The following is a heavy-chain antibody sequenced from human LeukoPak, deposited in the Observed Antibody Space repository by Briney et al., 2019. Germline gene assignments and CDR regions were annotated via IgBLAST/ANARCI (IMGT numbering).Heavy chain of an antibody. CDR1: GFSFSSYW. Sequence: GGSLRLSCAASGFSFSSYWMTWVRQAPGKGLEWVANIKQDGSEKFYVDSVKGRFTISRDNAKNSLYPQMNSLRAEDTAVYYCARRSSWYYFDYWGQGTLVTVSS. CDR3: ARRSSWYYFDY. D-gene: IGHD6-13*01. V-gene: IGHV3-7*01. J-gene: IGHJ4*02. CDR2: IKQDGSEK.